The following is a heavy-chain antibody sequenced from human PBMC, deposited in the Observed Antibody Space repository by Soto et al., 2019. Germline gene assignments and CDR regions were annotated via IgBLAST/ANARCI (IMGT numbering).Heavy chain of an antibody. CDR1: GFTFSSYV. Sequence: EVQLLESGGGLVQPGGSLRLSCAAYGFTFSSYVMSWVRQAPGKGLEWVSSISGSGATTYYADSVRGRFTISRDNSKNTLFLQVNSLRADDTAVYYCAKDRPGPTLHDAFDIWGQGTMVTVSS. J-gene: IGHJ3*02. V-gene: IGHV3-23*01. CDR3: AKDRPGPTLHDAFDI. D-gene: IGHD1-1*01. CDR2: ISGSGATT.